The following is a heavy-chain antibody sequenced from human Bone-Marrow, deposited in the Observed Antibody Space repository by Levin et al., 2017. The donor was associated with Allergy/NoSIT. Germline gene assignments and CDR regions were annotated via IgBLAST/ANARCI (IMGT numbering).Heavy chain of an antibody. V-gene: IGHV3-48*02. CDR1: GFTFSRYS. D-gene: IGHD2-2*01. CDR3: ARPDCSGTSCYYFFDS. J-gene: IGHJ4*02. CDR2: ISRSSSTI. Sequence: GGSLRLSCAASGFTFSRYSMNWVRQAPGRGLEWVSYISRSSSTISYADSVKGRFTVSRDNAKNSLYLQMNSLRDEDTAVYYCARPDCSGTSCYYFFDSWGQGTLVTVSS.